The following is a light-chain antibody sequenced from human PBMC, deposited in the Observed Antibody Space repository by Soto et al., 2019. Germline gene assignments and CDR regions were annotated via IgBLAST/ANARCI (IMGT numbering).Light chain of an antibody. V-gene: IGLV1-44*01. J-gene: IGLJ2*01. Sequence: QSVLTQPPSASGTPGQRVTISCSGGSSNIGINTVNWYQQLPGTAPRVLIYSNNQRPSGVPDRFSGSKSGTSASLAISGLQSEDDADYYCAAWDDSLIGVVFGGGTKLTVL. CDR1: SSNIGINT. CDR3: AAWDDSLIGVV. CDR2: SNN.